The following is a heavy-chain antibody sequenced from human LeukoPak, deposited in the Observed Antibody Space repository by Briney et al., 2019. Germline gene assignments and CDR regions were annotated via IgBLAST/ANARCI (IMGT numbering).Heavy chain of an antibody. J-gene: IGHJ4*02. CDR3: AKGGYVDYGGGFDY. Sequence: PGGSLRLSCAASGFTFSSYAKSWVRQAPGKGLEWVSTISGSGSSTYYADSVKGRFTISRDNSKNTLYLQMNSLRAEDTAVYYCAKGGYVDYGGGFDYWGQGTLVTVSS. CDR2: ISGSGSST. D-gene: IGHD4-17*01. CDR1: GFTFSSYA. V-gene: IGHV3-23*01.